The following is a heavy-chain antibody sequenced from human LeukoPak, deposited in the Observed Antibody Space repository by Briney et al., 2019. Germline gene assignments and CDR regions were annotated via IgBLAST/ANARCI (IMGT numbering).Heavy chain of an antibody. J-gene: IGHJ4*02. CDR3: ARVPRYGGNPGPYPYWKIDY. CDR2: ISGYNGNT. D-gene: IGHD4-23*01. V-gene: IGHV1-18*01. CDR1: DYTFSSYG. Sequence: GASVKVSCKASDYTFSSYGVSWVRQAPGQGLEWMGWISGYNGNTNYAQKLQGRVTMTTDTSTSTAYMELRSLRSVDTAVYYCARVPRYGGNPGPYPYWKIDYWGQGTLVTVSS.